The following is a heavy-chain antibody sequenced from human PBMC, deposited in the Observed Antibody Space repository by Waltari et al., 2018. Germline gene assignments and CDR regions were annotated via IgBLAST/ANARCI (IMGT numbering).Heavy chain of an antibody. CDR2: ISGSDGSK. CDR1: GFTFSSYA. D-gene: IGHD2-15*01. V-gene: IGHV3-23*01. CDR3: AKGHCSGGSCYSGVNWFDP. Sequence: EVQLLESGGGLVQPGGSLRLSCAASGFTFSSYAMSWVRQAPGKGLEWVSAISGSDGSKYYADSWKGRFTISRDNSKNTLYLQMNSLRAEDTAVYYCAKGHCSGGSCYSGVNWFDPWGQGTLVTVSS. J-gene: IGHJ5*02.